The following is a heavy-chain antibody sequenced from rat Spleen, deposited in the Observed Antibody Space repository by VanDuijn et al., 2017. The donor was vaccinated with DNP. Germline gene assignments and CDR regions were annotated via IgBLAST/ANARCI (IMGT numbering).Heavy chain of an antibody. J-gene: IGHJ2*01. CDR2: IRSSGTRT. D-gene: IGHD1-11*01. Sequence: EVQLVESGGGLVQPGRSLKLSCAASGFTFSNYYLAWVRQAPKKGLEWVATIRSSGTRTYYSDSVKGRFTISRDNAKRILFLEMDSLRSEDTATYYCATGWVFDYWGQGVMVTVSS. V-gene: IGHV5-7*01. CDR3: ATGWVFDY. CDR1: GFTFSNYY.